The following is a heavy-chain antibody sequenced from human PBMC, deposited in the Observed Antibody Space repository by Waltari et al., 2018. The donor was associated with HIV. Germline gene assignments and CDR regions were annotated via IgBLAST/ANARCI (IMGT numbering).Heavy chain of an antibody. V-gene: IGHV3-48*01. CDR3: ARVGYGYKTLGHFDY. CDR2: IISNSSTI. CDR1: GFTLTLHS. Sequence: EVQLVESGGGLVQPGGSLRLSCAASGFTLTLHSMNWVRQDPGKGLEWVSYIISNSSTIYYTDSVKGRFTISRDNGKNSLYLQMNSLRAEDTAVYYCARVGYGYKTLGHFDYWGQGTLVTVSS. D-gene: IGHD5-12*01. J-gene: IGHJ4*02.